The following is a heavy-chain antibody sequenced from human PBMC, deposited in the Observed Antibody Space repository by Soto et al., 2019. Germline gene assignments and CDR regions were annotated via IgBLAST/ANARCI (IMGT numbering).Heavy chain of an antibody. CDR1: GYSFTSYW. J-gene: IGHJ6*01. CDR2: IGPSDSYT. V-gene: IGHV5-10-1*01. D-gene: IGHD1-26*01. CDR3: ARQERNNGMDV. Sequence: GESLKISCKGSGYSFTSYWIGWVRQMPGRGLEWMGRIGPSDSYTNYRPSFQGHVTISADKSISTAYLQWNSLKASDSAMNYCARQERNNGMDVSRQGTTDRVCS.